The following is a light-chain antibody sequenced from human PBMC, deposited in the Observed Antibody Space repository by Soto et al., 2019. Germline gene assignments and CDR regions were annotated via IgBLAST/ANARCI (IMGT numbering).Light chain of an antibody. CDR1: QSVSSNF. CDR2: GAS. Sequence: ILVRQPPGNVALSPGEIATLSCRASQSVSSNFLAWYQQKPGQAPRLLIYGASNRATGIPDRFSGSGSGTDFTLTISRLEPEDFAVFYCQQYGSSPRTFGQGTKVDIK. V-gene: IGKV3-20*01. CDR3: QQYGSSPRT. J-gene: IGKJ1*01.